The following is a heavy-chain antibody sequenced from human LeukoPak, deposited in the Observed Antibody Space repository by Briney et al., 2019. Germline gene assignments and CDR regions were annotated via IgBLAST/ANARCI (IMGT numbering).Heavy chain of an antibody. V-gene: IGHV4-61*01. J-gene: IGHJ4*02. CDR3: ARGIESYGAYGY. CDR1: GGSISSGSYY. CDR2: MYNSGST. Sequence: PSQTLSLTCTVSGGSISSGSYYWSWIRQPPGKGLEWIAYMYNSGSTNYNPSLKSRVTISIDTSKNQFSLKLSSLTAADTAIYYCARGIESYGAYGYWGQGILVTVSS. D-gene: IGHD4-17*01.